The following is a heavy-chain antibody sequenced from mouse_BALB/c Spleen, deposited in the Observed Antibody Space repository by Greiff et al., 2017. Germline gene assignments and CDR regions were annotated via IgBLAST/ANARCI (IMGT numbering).Heavy chain of an antibody. CDR2: IRNKANDYTA. V-gene: IGHV7-3*02. CDR3: ASSLLRLPYWYLDV. Sequence: EVQGVESGGGLVQPGGSLRLSCATSGFTFTDYYMSWVRQPPGKALEWLGFIRNKANDYTAEYSASVKGRFTISRDNSQSILYLQMNTLRPEDSATYYCASSLLRLPYWYLDVWAQGPRSPSPQ. CDR1: GFTFTDYY. D-gene: IGHD1-2*01. J-gene: IGHJ1*01.